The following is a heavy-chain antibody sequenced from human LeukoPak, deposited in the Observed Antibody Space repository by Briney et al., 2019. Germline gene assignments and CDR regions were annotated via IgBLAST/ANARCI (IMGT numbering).Heavy chain of an antibody. V-gene: IGHV1-46*01. CDR2: INPSGGST. J-gene: IGHJ3*02. CDR3: ARLGEFATVTNDAFDI. Sequence: ASVKVSCKASGYTFTSYYMHWVRQAPGQELEWMGTINPSGGSTSYAQKFQGRVTMTRDMSTSTVYMELSSLRSEDTAVYYCARLGEFATVTNDAFDIWGQGTMVTVSS. CDR1: GYTFTSYY. D-gene: IGHD4-17*01.